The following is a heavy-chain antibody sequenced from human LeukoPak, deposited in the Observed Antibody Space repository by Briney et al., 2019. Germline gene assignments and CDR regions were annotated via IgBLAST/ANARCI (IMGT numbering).Heavy chain of an antibody. Sequence: ASVKVSCKASGYTFTGYYMHWVRQTPGQGLEWMGWINPNSGGTNYAQKFQGRVTMTRDASISTAYRELSRLRFDDTAVYYCARDLYSGSYGWGQGTLVTVSS. CDR2: INPNSGGT. CDR3: ARDLYSGSYG. J-gene: IGHJ4*02. V-gene: IGHV1-2*02. CDR1: GYTFTGYY. D-gene: IGHD1-26*01.